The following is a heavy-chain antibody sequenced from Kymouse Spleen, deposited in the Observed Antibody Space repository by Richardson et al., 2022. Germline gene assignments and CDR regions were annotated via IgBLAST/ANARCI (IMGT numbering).Heavy chain of an antibody. CDR2: INHSGST. CDR1: GGSFSGYY. V-gene: IGHV4-34*01. CDR3: ARGGGIAAAAGMDV. Sequence: QVQLQQWGAGLLKPSETLSLTCAVYGGSFSGYYWSWIRQPPGKGLEWIGEINHSGSTNYNPSLKSRVTISVDTSKNQFSLKLSSVTAADTAVYYCARGGGIAAAAGMDVWGQGTTVTVSS. J-gene: IGHJ6*02. D-gene: IGHD6-13*01.